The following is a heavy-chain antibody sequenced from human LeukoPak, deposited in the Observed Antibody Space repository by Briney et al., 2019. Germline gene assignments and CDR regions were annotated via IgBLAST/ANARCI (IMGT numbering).Heavy chain of an antibody. CDR1: GFTFDDYG. CDR2: INWNGGST. J-gene: IGHJ5*02. D-gene: IGHD2-15*01. CDR3: ASVRCSGGSCYSGHFDP. Sequence: GGSLRLSCAASGFTFDDYGMSWVRQAPGKGLEWVSGINWNGGSTGYADTVKGRFTISRNNAKNTLYLQMNSLRAEDTALYHCASVRCSGGSCYSGHFDPWGQGTLVTVSS. V-gene: IGHV3-20*01.